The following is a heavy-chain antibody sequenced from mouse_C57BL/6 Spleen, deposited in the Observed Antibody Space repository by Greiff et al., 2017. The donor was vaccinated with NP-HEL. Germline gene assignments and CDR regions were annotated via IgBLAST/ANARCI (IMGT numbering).Heavy chain of an antibody. CDR1: GYTFTSYW. J-gene: IGHJ3*01. V-gene: IGHV1-50*01. CDR3: ARGRQLRD. D-gene: IGHD3-2*02. Sequence: QVQLQQPGAELVKPGASVKLSCKASGYTFTSYWMQWVKQRPGQGLEWIGEIDPSDSYTNYNQKFKGKATLTVDTSSSTAYMQLSSLTSEDSAVYYCARGRQLRDWGQGTLVTVSA. CDR2: IDPSDSYT.